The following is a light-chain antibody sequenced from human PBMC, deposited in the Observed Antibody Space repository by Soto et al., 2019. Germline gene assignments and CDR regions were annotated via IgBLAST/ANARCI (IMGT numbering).Light chain of an antibody. CDR2: LGS. Sequence: DIVMTQAPLSLPVTPGEPASISCRSSQSLLHSNGYNYLDWYLQKPGQSPQLLIYLGSYRASGVPDRFGGSGSGTDFTLKISRVEAEDVGVYYCMQALQTPKTFGQGTKVEIK. J-gene: IGKJ1*01. V-gene: IGKV2-28*01. CDR1: QSLLHSNGYNY. CDR3: MQALQTPKT.